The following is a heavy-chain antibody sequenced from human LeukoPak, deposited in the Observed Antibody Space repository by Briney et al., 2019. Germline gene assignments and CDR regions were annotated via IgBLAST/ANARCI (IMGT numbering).Heavy chain of an antibody. J-gene: IGHJ4*02. Sequence: ASVKVSCKASGYTFTSYGISWVRQAPGQGLEWMGWISAYNGNTNYAQKFQGRVTMTRDTSISTAYMELSRLRSDDTAVYYCARVGGYSGYDYGYWGQGTLVTVSS. CDR2: ISAYNGNT. V-gene: IGHV1-18*01. CDR3: ARVGGYSGYDYGY. CDR1: GYTFTSYG. D-gene: IGHD5-12*01.